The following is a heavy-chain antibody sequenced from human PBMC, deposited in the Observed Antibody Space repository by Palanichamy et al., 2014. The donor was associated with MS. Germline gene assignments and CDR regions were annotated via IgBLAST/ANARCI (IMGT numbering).Heavy chain of an antibody. CDR3: ARGTDGSSSSRTFDN. D-gene: IGHD5-24*01. CDR2: INSDGNTT. J-gene: IGHJ4*02. V-gene: IGHV3-74*03. CDR1: GFTFTSYW. Sequence: EVQLVESGGGLVQPGGCLRLSCAASGFTFTSYWMHWVRQAPGKGLVWVSRINSDGNTTTYADSVKGRFTISRDNAKNTVFLQMNTLRAEDSGMYHCARGTDGSSSSRTFDNWGQGTLVTVSS.